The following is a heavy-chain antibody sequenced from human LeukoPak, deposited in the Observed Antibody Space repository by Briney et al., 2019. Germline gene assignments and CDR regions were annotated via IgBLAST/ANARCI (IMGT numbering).Heavy chain of an antibody. V-gene: IGHV1-8*01. CDR1: GYTFTSCD. J-gene: IGHJ6*02. Sequence: ASVKVSCKASGYTFTSCDINWVRQATGQGLEWVGWMNPNSGNTGYAQKFQGRITMTRNTSISTAYMELSSLKSEDTAVYYCARGRGDYRPEFLTSYGMDVWGQGTTVTVSS. CDR2: MNPNSGNT. D-gene: IGHD4-11*01. CDR3: ARGRGDYRPEFLTSYGMDV.